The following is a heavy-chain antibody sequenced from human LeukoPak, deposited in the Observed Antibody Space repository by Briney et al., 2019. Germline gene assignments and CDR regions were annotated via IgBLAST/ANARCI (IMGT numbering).Heavy chain of an antibody. Sequence: TSETLSLACTVSGGSISTYYWSWIRQPPGKGLEWIGYIYYSGNSNYNPSLKSRVTISVDTSKNQFSLKLSSVTAADTAVYYCAGLGASGNGYLSWFDPWGQGTLVTVSS. J-gene: IGHJ5*02. CDR1: GGSISTYY. V-gene: IGHV4-59*01. CDR2: IYYSGNS. CDR3: AGLGASGNGYLSWFDP. D-gene: IGHD3-22*01.